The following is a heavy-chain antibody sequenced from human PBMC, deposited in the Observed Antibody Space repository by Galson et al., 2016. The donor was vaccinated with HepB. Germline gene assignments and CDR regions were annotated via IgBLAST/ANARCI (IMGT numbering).Heavy chain of an antibody. CDR2: IWYDGTIK. V-gene: IGHV3-33*01. CDR1: GFTFASYG. CDR3: ARDYGDSNSYFNY. D-gene: IGHD4-17*01. Sequence: SLRLSCAASGFTFASYGMHWVRQAPAKGLEWVAFIWYDGTIKYYADSVKGRFTISRDNSKDTLCLQMNSLRAEDTAVYYCARDYGDSNSYFNYWGQGTLVTVSS. J-gene: IGHJ4*02.